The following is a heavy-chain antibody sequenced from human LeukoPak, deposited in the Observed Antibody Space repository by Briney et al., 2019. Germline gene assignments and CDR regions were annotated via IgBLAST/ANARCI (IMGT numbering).Heavy chain of an antibody. CDR3: ARDKGGYCSSTSCSDFDP. V-gene: IGHV1-2*02. Sequence: GASVKVSCKASGYTFTGYYMHWVRQAPGQGLEWMGWINPNSGGTNYAQKFQGRVTMTRDTSISTAYMELSRLRSDDTAVYYCARDKGGYCSSTSCSDFDPWGQGTLVTVSP. CDR2: INPNSGGT. D-gene: IGHD2-2*03. CDR1: GYTFTGYY. J-gene: IGHJ5*02.